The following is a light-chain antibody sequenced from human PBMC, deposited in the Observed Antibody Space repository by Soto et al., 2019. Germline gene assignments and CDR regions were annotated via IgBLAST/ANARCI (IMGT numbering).Light chain of an antibody. CDR3: QQSYRTPYT. CDR1: QSSSNY. CDR2: AAS. Sequence: DIQMTQSPSSLSASVGDRVTITCRASQSSSNYLNWYQQKPGKAPKLLIYAASSLQSGVPSRFNGSGSGTDFTLTISSLQPEDFATYYCQQSYRTPYTFGQGTKLEIK. J-gene: IGKJ2*01. V-gene: IGKV1-39*01.